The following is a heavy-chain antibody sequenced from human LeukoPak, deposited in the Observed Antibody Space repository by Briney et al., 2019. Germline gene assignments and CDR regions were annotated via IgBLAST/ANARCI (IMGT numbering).Heavy chain of an antibody. CDR3: TRDGGDFYYSAFDI. CDR1: GFTFRDCI. J-gene: IGHJ3*02. D-gene: IGHD3-10*01. CDR2: IRRATNSSTT. V-gene: IGHV3-72*01. Sequence: GGSLRLSCAASGFTFRDCILDWVRQAPGKGLEWVARIRRATNSSTTEYAASVKGRFFVSRDDSKNSLFLHMNSLKTEDTAVYYCTRDGGDFYYSAFDIWGQGTVVTVSS.